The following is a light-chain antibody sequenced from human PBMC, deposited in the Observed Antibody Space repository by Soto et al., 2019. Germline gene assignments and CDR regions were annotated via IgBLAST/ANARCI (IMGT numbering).Light chain of an antibody. CDR2: AAS. J-gene: IGKJ4*01. V-gene: IGKV1-39*01. CDR3: PQSYSTPLT. Sequence: DIHMTQSPSSLSASVGDRLTITGRASQSIRSYLNWYQETPGKAPKLMIYAASSLQSGVPSMFSGGGAGTDFTLTISSLQPEDVATFDCPQSYSTPLTFGGGTKVDIK. CDR1: QSIRSY.